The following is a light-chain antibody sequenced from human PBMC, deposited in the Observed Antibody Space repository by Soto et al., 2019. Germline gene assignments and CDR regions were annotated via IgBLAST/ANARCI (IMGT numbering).Light chain of an antibody. CDR1: RSVNNY. CDR2: TAS. Sequence: IQMTQSPSSLSASVGDRVTITCRASRSVNNYLNWYQQIPGKAPKLLIHTASSLQSGVPSRFSGSGSGTDYTLTISSLQPEYFATYYCQQSYSTLFTFGPGTKVDIK. CDR3: QQSYSTLFT. V-gene: IGKV1-39*01. J-gene: IGKJ3*01.